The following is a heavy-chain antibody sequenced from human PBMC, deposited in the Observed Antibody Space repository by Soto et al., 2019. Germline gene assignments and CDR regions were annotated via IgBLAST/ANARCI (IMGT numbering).Heavy chain of an antibody. CDR3: ARGRSPSITYYYGSGSYYNDY. CDR2: IYHSGST. D-gene: IGHD3-10*01. V-gene: IGHV4-30-2*01. J-gene: IGHJ4*02. CDR1: GGSISSGGYS. Sequence: PSETLSLTCAVSGGSISSGGYSWSWIRQPPGKGLEWIGYIYHSGSTYYNPSLKSRVTISVDRSKNQFSLKLSSVTAADTAVYYCARGRSPSITYYYGSGSYYNDYWGQGTLVTVSS.